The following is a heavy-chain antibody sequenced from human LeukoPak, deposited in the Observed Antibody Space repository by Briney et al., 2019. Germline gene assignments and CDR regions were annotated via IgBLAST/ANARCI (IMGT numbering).Heavy chain of an antibody. CDR1: GFTFSSYS. CDR3: AREDCSSTSCPPPNGMDV. CDR2: ISSSSSYI. Sequence: GGSLRLSCAASGFTFSSYSMNWVRQAPGKGLEWVSSISSSSSYIYYADSVKGRFTISRDNAKNSLYLQMNSLRAEDTAVYYCAREDCSSTSCPPPNGMDVWGQGTTVTVSS. J-gene: IGHJ6*02. V-gene: IGHV3-21*01. D-gene: IGHD2-2*01.